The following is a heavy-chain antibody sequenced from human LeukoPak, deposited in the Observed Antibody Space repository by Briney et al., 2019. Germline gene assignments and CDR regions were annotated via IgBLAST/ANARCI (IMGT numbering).Heavy chain of an antibody. J-gene: IGHJ4*02. D-gene: IGHD5-18*01. CDR1: GFTFSSYT. CDR2: ISSSSNYI. V-gene: IGHV3-21*01. CDR3: ARDLLDTAMVTWYFDY. Sequence: GGSLRLSCAASGFTFSSYTMNWVRQAPGKGLEWVSSISSSSNYIHYADSLKGRFTISRDNANNSLYLQMNSLRAEDTAVYYCARDLLDTAMVTWYFDYWGQGTLVTVSS.